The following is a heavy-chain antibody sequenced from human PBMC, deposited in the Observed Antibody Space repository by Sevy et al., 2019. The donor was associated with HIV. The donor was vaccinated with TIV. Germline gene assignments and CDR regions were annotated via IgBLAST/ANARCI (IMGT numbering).Heavy chain of an antibody. Sequence: GGSLRLSCSASEFTFSSYAMSWVRQAPGKGLKWVSSISGSGRFTYYADFVEGRFIISRDNSKNTLSVQMNSLRAEDTAVYYCAKGFCSGATCPRDYYYYGMDVWGQWTTVTVSS. CDR3: AKGFCSGATCPRDYYYYGMDV. D-gene: IGHD2-15*01. V-gene: IGHV3-23*01. CDR2: ISGSGRFT. J-gene: IGHJ6*02. CDR1: EFTFSSYA.